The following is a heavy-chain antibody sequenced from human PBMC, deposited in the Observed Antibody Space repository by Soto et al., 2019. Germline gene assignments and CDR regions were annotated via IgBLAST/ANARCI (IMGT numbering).Heavy chain of an antibody. J-gene: IGHJ6*02. Sequence: WGSLRVSWVSSGFTFSIYSMNKVRQAPGKGVDGVLYISSSSSTIYYADSVKGRFTISIDNAKNSLYLQMNSLRDEDTAVYYCARDEALRYFDCLNHYYYYGMDVWAQGTTVTVYS. D-gene: IGHD3-9*01. CDR2: ISSSSSTI. CDR3: ARDEALRYFDCLNHYYYYGMDV. CDR1: GFTFSIYS. V-gene: IGHV3-48*02.